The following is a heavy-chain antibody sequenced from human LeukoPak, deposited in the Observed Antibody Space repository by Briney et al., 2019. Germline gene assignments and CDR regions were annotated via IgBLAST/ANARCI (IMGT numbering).Heavy chain of an antibody. CDR2: IIPIFGTA. CDR3: ARDLCSSTSCYNVYMDV. V-gene: IGHV1-69*05. D-gene: IGHD2-2*02. Sequence: GSSVKVSCKASGGTFSSYAISWVRQAPGQGLEWMGGIIPIFGTANYAQKFQGRVTITTDESTSTAYMELSSLRSEDTAVYYCARDLCSSTSCYNVYMDVWGKGTTVTVSS. J-gene: IGHJ6*03. CDR1: GGTFSSYA.